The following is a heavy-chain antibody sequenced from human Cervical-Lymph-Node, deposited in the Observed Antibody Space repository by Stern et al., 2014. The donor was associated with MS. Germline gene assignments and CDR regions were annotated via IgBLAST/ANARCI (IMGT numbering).Heavy chain of an antibody. D-gene: IGHD1-1*01. J-gene: IGHJ6*02. CDR1: GDTFINFG. Sequence: QVQLVQSGAEVKKAGSSVKVSCTASGDTFINFGISWVRQAPGQGLEWMGGFIPLFGTTEYVEKFQGRLTINADESATTVYMELSSLRSEDTAVYYCARDNDDNGMDVWGQGTTVIVSS. CDR2: FIPLFGTT. V-gene: IGHV1-69*01. CDR3: ARDNDDNGMDV.